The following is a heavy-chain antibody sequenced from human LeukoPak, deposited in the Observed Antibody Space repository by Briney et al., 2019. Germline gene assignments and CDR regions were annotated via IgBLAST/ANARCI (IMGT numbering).Heavy chain of an antibody. D-gene: IGHD5-18*01. CDR1: GYTFTSYG. Sequence: ASVKVSCKASGYTFTSYGISWVRQAPGQGLEWMGWISAYNGNTNYAQKFQGRVTMTRDTSISTAYMELSRLRSDDTAVYYCARDLWGTAMVNFDYWGQGTLVTVSS. CDR2: ISAYNGNT. CDR3: ARDLWGTAMVNFDY. J-gene: IGHJ4*02. V-gene: IGHV1-18*01.